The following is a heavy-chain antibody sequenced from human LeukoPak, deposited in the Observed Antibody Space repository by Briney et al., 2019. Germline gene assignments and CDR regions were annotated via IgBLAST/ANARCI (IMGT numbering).Heavy chain of an antibody. D-gene: IGHD2-15*01. V-gene: IGHV3-30*04. CDR2: ISYDGSKK. J-gene: IGHJ3*02. CDR3: AKDGGSDPDAFDI. CDR1: GFTFTSYA. Sequence: PGGSLRLSCGASGFTFTSYAMHWVRQAPGKGLEWVAIISYDGSKKYYRDSVKGRFTISRDNSKNTLYLQMNSLRAEDTAVYYCAKDGGSDPDAFDIWGQGTMVTVSS.